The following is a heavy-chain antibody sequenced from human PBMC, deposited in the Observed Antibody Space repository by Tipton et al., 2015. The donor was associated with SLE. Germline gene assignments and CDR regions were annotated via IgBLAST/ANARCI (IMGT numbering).Heavy chain of an antibody. J-gene: IGHJ3*02. V-gene: IGHV4-39*07. D-gene: IGHD3-9*01. Sequence: TLSLTCTVSGGSISSSSYYWGWLRQPPGKGLEWIGEINHSGSTNYNPSLKSRVTISVDTSKNQFSLKLSSVTAADTAVYYCARGRVLRYFDWLFRDAFDIWGQGTMVTVSS. CDR1: GGSISSSSYY. CDR3: ARGRVLRYFDWLFRDAFDI. CDR2: INHSGST.